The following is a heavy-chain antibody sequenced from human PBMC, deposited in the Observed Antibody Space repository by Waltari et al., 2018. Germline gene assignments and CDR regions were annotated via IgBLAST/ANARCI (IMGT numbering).Heavy chain of an antibody. D-gene: IGHD4-17*01. J-gene: IGHJ3*02. Sequence: EVQLVESGGGLVQPGGSLRLSCAASGFPFSSYWMHWVRQAPGKGLVWVSRINSDGSGTSYADSVKGRFTISRDNAKNTLYLQMNSLRAEDTAVYYCASYMTTVPRRAFDIWGQGTMVTVSS. V-gene: IGHV3-74*01. CDR1: GFPFSSYW. CDR2: INSDGSGT. CDR3: ASYMTTVPRRAFDI.